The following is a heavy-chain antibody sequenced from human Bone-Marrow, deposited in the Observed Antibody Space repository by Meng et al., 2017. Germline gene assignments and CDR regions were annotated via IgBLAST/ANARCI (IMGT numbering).Heavy chain of an antibody. Sequence: GSLRLSCTVSGGSVSSGSYYWSWIRQPPGKGLEWIGYIYYSGSTNYNPSLKSRVTISVDTSKNQFSLKLSSVTAADTAVYYCARAWYYDFWSGYNNWFDPWGQGTLVTVSS. CDR2: IYYSGST. CDR1: GGSVSSGSYY. V-gene: IGHV4-61*01. J-gene: IGHJ5*02. D-gene: IGHD3-3*01. CDR3: ARAWYYDFWSGYNNWFDP.